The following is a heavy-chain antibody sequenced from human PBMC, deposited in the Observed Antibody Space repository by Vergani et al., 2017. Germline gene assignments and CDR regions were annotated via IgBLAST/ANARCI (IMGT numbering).Heavy chain of an antibody. Sequence: QVQLVQSGAEVKKPGASVKVSCKASGYTFTSYGISWVRQAPGQGLEWMGWINAGNGNTKYSQKFQGRVTITRDTSASTAYMELSSLRSEDTAVYYCARGIAAAVSWFDPWGQGTLVTVSS. CDR3: ARGIAAAVSWFDP. V-gene: IGHV1-18*01. CDR1: GYTFTSYG. CDR2: INAGNGNT. J-gene: IGHJ5*02. D-gene: IGHD6-13*01.